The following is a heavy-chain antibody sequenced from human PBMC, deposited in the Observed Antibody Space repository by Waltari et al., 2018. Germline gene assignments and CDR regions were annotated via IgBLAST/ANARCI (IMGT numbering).Heavy chain of an antibody. J-gene: IGHJ4*02. Sequence: QLQLQESGPGLVKPSETLSITCTVSGGSISSSSYYWGWIRPPPGKGLEWIGSIYYSGSTYYNPSLKSRVTISVDTSKNQFSLKLSSVTAADTAVYYCARRLQQLVRMYFDYWGQGTLVTVSS. D-gene: IGHD6-13*01. CDR1: GGSISSSSYY. CDR2: IYYSGST. CDR3: ARRLQQLVRMYFDY. V-gene: IGHV4-39*01.